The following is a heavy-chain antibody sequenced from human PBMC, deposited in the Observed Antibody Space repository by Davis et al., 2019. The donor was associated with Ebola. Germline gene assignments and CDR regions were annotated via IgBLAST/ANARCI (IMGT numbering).Heavy chain of an antibody. Sequence: PGGSLRLSCAASGFTFSSYAMHWVRQAPGKGLEWVAVISYDGSNKYYADSVKGRFTISRDNSKNTLYLQMNSLRAEDTAVYYCARDRTVGAIFTYYYGMDVWGQGTTVTVSS. J-gene: IGHJ6*02. D-gene: IGHD1-26*01. CDR2: ISYDGSNK. CDR3: ARDRTVGAIFTYYYGMDV. CDR1: GFTFSSYA. V-gene: IGHV3-30-3*01.